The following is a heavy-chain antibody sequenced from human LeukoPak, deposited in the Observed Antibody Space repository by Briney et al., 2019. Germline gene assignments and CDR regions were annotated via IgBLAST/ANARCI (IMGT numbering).Heavy chain of an antibody. D-gene: IGHD2-21*02. CDR3: ASDCGGDCYWPLRY. Sequence: ASVKVSCKASGYTFTSYGISWVRQAPGQGLEWMGWISAYNGNTNYAQKLQGRVTMTTDTSTSTAYMELRSLRSDDTAVYYCASDCGGDCYWPLRYWGQGTLVTVSS. CDR2: ISAYNGNT. V-gene: IGHV1-18*01. J-gene: IGHJ4*02. CDR1: GYTFTSYG.